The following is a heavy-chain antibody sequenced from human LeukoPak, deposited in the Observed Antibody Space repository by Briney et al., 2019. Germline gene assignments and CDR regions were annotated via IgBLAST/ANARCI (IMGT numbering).Heavy chain of an antibody. CDR1: GFTVSSNY. CDR3: ARSPGIAAAGTSPYGMDV. Sequence: GGSLRLSCAASGFTVSSNYMSWVRQAPGKGLEWVSVIYSGDSTYYADSVKGRFTISRDNSKNTLYLQMNSLRAEDTAVYYCARSPGIAAAGTSPYGMDVWGQGTTVTVSS. V-gene: IGHV3-66*01. CDR2: IYSGDST. J-gene: IGHJ6*02. D-gene: IGHD6-13*01.